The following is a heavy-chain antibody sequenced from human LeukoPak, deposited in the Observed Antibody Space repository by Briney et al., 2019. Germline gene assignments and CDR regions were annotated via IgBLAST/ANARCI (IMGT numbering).Heavy chain of an antibody. V-gene: IGHV4-61*02. J-gene: IGHJ4*02. D-gene: IGHD3-10*01. CDR3: ARHYEDALLWFGELSPYYFDY. CDR1: GGSISSGSYY. Sequence: SETLSLSCTVSGGSISSGSYYWSWIRQPAGKGVEWIGRIYTSGSTNYNPSLKSRVTISVDTSKNQFSLKLSSVTAADTAGYYCARHYEDALLWFGELSPYYFDYWGQGTLVTVSS. CDR2: IYTSGST.